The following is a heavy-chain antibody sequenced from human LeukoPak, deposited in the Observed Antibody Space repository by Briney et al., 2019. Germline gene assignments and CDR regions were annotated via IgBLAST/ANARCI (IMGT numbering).Heavy chain of an antibody. CDR2: IYTSGST. D-gene: IGHD3-22*01. J-gene: IGHJ4*02. Sequence: PSQTLSLTCTVSGGSISSGSYYWSWIRQPAGKGLEWIGRIYTSGSTNYNPSLKSRVIISVDTSKNQFSLKLSSVTAADTAVYYCARDGRGFYSNGIDYWGQGTLVTVSS. CDR3: ARDGRGFYSNGIDY. CDR1: GGSISSGSYY. V-gene: IGHV4-61*02.